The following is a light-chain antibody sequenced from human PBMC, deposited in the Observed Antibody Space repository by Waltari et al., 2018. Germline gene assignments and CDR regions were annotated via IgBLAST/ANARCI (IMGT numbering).Light chain of an antibody. CDR3: QQRSNWRFT. V-gene: IGKV3-11*01. CDR2: DAS. J-gene: IGKJ3*01. Sequence: IVLTQSPAPLSLSPGDTAPLSCRASQSVSSSLAGYQHKPGQAPRLLISDASNRATGIPARFRGSGSGTDFTLTITSLGPEDFARYYGQQRSNWRFTFGPGTKVDIK. CDR1: QSVSSS.